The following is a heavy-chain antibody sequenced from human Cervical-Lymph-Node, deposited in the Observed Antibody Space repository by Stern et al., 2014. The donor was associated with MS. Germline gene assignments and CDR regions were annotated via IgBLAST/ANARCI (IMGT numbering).Heavy chain of an antibody. Sequence: VHLVESGAEVKKPGASVKVSCKASGYSFTDFNTHWVRQAPGQGLEWMGRISPHTGGARYAEKFQGRVTMTRDTSITTAYMELDRLTSGDTAVYYCATHGGSSFQMDVWGQGTTVTVSS. CDR2: ISPHTGGA. J-gene: IGHJ6*02. CDR1: GYSFTDFN. D-gene: IGHD6-13*01. CDR3: ATHGGSSFQMDV. V-gene: IGHV1-2*06.